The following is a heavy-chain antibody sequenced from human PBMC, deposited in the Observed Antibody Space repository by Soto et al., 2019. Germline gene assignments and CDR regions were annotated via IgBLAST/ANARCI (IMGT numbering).Heavy chain of an antibody. J-gene: IGHJ4*02. CDR1: GYTFITYG. Sequence: QVQLVQSGAEVKKPGASVKVSCKASGYTFITYGVSWVRQAPGQGLDWLGWISTYNGNTRYAERLQGRVTMTTDTTTNTAYMELRNLRSDDTAVYYCARGPTDYYDHCANYFLDYWGQGTLVTVS. V-gene: IGHV1-18*01. CDR2: ISTYNGNT. CDR3: ARGPTDYYDHCANYFLDY. D-gene: IGHD3-22*01.